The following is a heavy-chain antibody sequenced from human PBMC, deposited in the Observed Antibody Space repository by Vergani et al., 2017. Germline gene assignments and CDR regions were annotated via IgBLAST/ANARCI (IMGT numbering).Heavy chain of an antibody. CDR2: ISYDGTQK. J-gene: IGHJ1*01. V-gene: IGHV3-30*03. D-gene: IGHD1-1*01. CDR3: ATKICGTPGCQIGYFRE. Sequence: QVHLVESGGGVVQPVRSLRLSCVVSGFTSSYYGMHWVRQAPGKGLEWVAVISYDGTQKYYADSVKGRFTISRDNSKSTLYLQMNSLRTEDTAVYYCATKICGTPGCQIGYFREWGQGTLVTVSS. CDR1: GFTSSYYG.